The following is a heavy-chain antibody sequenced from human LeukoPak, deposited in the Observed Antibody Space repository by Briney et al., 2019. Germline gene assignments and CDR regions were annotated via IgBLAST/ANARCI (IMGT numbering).Heavy chain of an antibody. D-gene: IGHD3-10*01. J-gene: IGHJ5*02. CDR1: GGSISSRNYY. CDR3: AIMGTGSS. V-gene: IGHV4-39*01. CDR2: MYYSGST. Sequence: SETLSLTCTVSGGSISSRNYYWGWIRQPPGKGLEWIGSMYYSGSTYYNPSLKSRVTMSVDTSRNQFSLRLSSVTTADTAVYFCAIMGTGSSWGQGALVTVSS.